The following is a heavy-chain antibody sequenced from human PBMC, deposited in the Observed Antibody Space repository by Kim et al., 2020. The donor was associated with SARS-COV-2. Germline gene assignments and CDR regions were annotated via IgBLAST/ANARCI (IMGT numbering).Heavy chain of an antibody. D-gene: IGHD3-9*01. J-gene: IGHJ3*01. Sequence: NTNYAQKLQGRVTMTTDTSTSTAYMERRSLRSDDTAVYYCARDETLTISFWGQGTMVTVSS. V-gene: IGHV1-18*01. CDR2: NT. CDR3: ARDETLTISF.